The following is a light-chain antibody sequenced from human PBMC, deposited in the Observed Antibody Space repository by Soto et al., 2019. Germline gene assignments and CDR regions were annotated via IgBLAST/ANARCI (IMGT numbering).Light chain of an antibody. CDR1: QSVSSY. V-gene: IGKV3-20*01. CDR3: HQYGISPPVT. CDR2: GAS. J-gene: IGKJ5*01. Sequence: EIVMTQSPATLSVSPGESATLSCRASQSVSSYLAWYQQKPGQAPRLLIYGASTRATGIPDRFSGSGSGTDFTLTISRLEPEDFAMYYCHQYGISPPVTFGQGTRLEIK.